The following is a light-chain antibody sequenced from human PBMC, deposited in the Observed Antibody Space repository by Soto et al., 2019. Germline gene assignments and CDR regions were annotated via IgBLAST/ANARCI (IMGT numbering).Light chain of an antibody. Sequence: DRRMTHSPSSRSASVGERVTSTGQASQDIRKYLNWYQQKPGKAPKLLIYKASSLESGVPSRFSGSGSGTEFTLTISSLQPDDFATYYCQQYNSYSWTFGQGTKVDIK. V-gene: IGKV1-5*03. CDR3: QQYNSYSWT. J-gene: IGKJ1*01. CDR2: KAS. CDR1: QDIRKY.